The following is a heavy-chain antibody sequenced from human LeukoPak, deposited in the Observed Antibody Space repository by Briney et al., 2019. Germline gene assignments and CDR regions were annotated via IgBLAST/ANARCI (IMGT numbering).Heavy chain of an antibody. Sequence: GGSLRLSCAASGFTFSSYGMHWVRQAPGKGLEWVAVISYDGSNKYYADSVKGRFTTSRDNSKNTLYLQMNSLRAEDTAVYYCAKDISRITVIVVAPGRGIDDWGQGTLVTVSS. CDR2: ISYDGSNK. CDR1: GFTFSSYG. D-gene: IGHD3-22*01. J-gene: IGHJ4*02. CDR3: AKDISRITVIVVAPGRGIDD. V-gene: IGHV3-30*18.